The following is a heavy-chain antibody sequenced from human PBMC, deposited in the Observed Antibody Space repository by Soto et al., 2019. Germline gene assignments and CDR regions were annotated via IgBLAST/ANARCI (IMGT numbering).Heavy chain of an antibody. J-gene: IGHJ6*03. CDR1: GGSFSGYY. CDR3: GRAPRAYYYYMDV. V-gene: IGHV4-34*01. Sequence: SETLSLTCAVYGGSFSGYYWSWIRQPPGKGLEWIGEINHSGSTNYNLSLKSRVTISVDTSKNQFSLKLSSVTAADTAVCYCGRAPRAYYYYMDVWGKGTTVTVSS. CDR2: INHSGST.